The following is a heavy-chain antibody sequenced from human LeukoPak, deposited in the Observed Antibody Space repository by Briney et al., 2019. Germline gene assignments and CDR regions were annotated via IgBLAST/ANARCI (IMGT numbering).Heavy chain of an antibody. V-gene: IGHV4-34*01. CDR3: ARHKVATNYYFDY. J-gene: IGHJ4*02. D-gene: IGHD5-12*01. Sequence: SETLSLTCAVYGGSFSGYYWSWIRQPPGKGLEWIGEINHSGSTNYNPSLKSRVTISVDTSKNQFSLKLSSVTAADTAVYYCARHKVATNYYFDYWGQGTLVTVSS. CDR2: INHSGST. CDR1: GGSFSGYY.